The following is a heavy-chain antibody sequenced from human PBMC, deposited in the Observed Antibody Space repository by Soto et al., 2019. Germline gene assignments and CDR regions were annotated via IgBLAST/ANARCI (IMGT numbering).Heavy chain of an antibody. Sequence: PGESLKISCEGSGYRFTNYWICWVRQMPGKGLEWMGIIYPGDSDTRYSPSFQGQVTISADKSISTAYLQWSSLKASDTAMYYCMWFLASCKNYYCMELWGPGTTVTVFS. CDR2: IYPGDSDT. V-gene: IGHV5-51*01. J-gene: IGHJ6*02. D-gene: IGHD3-22*01. CDR1: GYRFTNYW. CDR3: MWFLASCKNYYCMEL.